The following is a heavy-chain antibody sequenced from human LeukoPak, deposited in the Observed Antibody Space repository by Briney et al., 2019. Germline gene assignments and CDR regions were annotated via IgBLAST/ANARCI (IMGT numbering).Heavy chain of an antibody. Sequence: GASVNVSCTASGGTFSSYAISWVRQAPGQGLEWMGGIIPIFGTANYAQKFQGRVTITADESTSTAYMELSSLRSEDTAVYYCARYCSSTSCYEGYYYYGMDLWGQGTTVTVSS. CDR3: ARYCSSTSCYEGYYYYGMDL. D-gene: IGHD2-2*01. V-gene: IGHV1-69*13. CDR2: IIPIFGTA. J-gene: IGHJ6*02. CDR1: GGTFSSYA.